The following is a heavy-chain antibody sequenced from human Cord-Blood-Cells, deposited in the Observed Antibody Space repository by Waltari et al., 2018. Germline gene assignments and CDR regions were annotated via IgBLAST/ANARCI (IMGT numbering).Heavy chain of an antibody. J-gene: IGHJ4*02. D-gene: IGHD3-16*01. V-gene: IGHV1-24*01. Sequence: QVQLVQSGAAVKKPGASVTVSCKVSGYTPTELSMPWVRQAPGKGLEWRGGCDTEDGETIYAQKFQGRVTMTEDTSTDTAYMELSSLRSEDTAVYYCAILLWGGFHWGQGTLVTVSS. CDR1: GYTPTELS. CDR3: AILLWGGFH. CDR2: CDTEDGET.